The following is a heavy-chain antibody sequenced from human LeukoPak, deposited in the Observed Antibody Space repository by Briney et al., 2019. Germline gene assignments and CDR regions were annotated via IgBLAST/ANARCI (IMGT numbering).Heavy chain of an antibody. V-gene: IGHV3-30*19. CDR2: ISYDGSNK. J-gene: IGHJ6*02. D-gene: IGHD2-15*01. Sequence: PGGSLRLSCAGSGFTSSHYGMHWVRQAPGKGLEWVAVISYDGSNKYYADSVKGRFTISRDNSKNTLYLQMNSLRAEDTAVYYCARVEDTQNYYYYGMDVWGQGTTVTVSS. CDR3: ARVEDTQNYYYYGMDV. CDR1: GFTSSHYG.